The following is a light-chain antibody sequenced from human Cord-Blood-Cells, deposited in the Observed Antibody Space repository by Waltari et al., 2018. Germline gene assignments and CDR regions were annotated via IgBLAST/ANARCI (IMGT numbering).Light chain of an antibody. CDR1: SSDVGSYNL. CDR2: EGS. V-gene: IGLV2-23*01. J-gene: IGLJ2*01. CDR3: CSYAGSSTVV. Sequence: QSALTQTASVSGSPGPSITIPCTGTSSDVGSYNLVSWYQQHPGKAPKLMIYEGSKRPSGVSNRFPGSKSGNTASLTISGLQAEDEADYYCCSYAGSSTVVFGGGTKLTVL.